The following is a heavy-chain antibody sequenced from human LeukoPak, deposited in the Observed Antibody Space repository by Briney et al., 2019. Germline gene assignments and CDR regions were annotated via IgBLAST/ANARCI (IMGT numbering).Heavy chain of an antibody. D-gene: IGHD1-26*01. CDR3: ARDLVGSGSTENFDY. J-gene: IGHJ4*02. CDR2: INPNSGGT. V-gene: IGHV1-2*02. Sequence: AASVKVSCKASGYTFTGYYMHWERQAPGQGLEWMGWINPNSGGTNYAQKFQGRVTMTRDTSISTAYMELSRLRSDDTAVYYCARDLVGSGSTENFDYWGQGTLVTVSS. CDR1: GYTFTGYY.